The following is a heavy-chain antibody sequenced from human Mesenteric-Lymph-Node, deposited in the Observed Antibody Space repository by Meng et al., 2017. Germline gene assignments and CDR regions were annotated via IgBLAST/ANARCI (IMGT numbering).Heavy chain of an antibody. CDR1: GFTFSSYS. CDR3: AKDQDLITMVRGVMFYFDY. CDR2: ISSSSSYI. J-gene: IGHJ4*02. Sequence: GESLKISCAASGFTFSSYSMNWVRQAPGKGLEWVSSISSSSSYIYYADSVKGRFTISRDNAKNSLYLQMNSLRAEDTAVYYCAKDQDLITMVRGVMFYFDYWGQGTLVTVSS. V-gene: IGHV3-21*04. D-gene: IGHD3-10*01.